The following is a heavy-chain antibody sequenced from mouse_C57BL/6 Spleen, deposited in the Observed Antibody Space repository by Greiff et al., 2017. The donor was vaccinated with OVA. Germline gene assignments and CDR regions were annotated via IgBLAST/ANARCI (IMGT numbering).Heavy chain of an antibody. CDR2: IDPSDSYT. CDR3: ARNPIDYYGSSYENYAMDY. CDR1: GYTFTSYW. V-gene: IGHV1-69*01. Sequence: QVQLQQPGAELVMPGASVKLSCKASGYTFTSYWMHWVKQRPGQGLEWIGEIDPSDSYTNYNQKFKGKSTLTVDKSSSTAYMQLSSLTSEDSAVYYCARNPIDYYGSSYENYAMDYWGQGTSVTVSS. J-gene: IGHJ4*01. D-gene: IGHD1-1*01.